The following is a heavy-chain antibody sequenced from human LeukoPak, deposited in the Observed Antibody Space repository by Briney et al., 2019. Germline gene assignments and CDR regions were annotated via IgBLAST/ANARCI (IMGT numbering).Heavy chain of an antibody. CDR1: GFTFSSYA. Sequence: GGSLRLSCVASGFTFSSYAMSWVRQAPGKGLEWVSAISGSGDKTFYADSVKGRFTLSRDNSKNTLYLQMNSLRAEDTAVYYCAKALGDGGTLDYWGQGALVTVSS. CDR3: AKALGDGGTLDY. V-gene: IGHV3-23*01. J-gene: IGHJ4*02. D-gene: IGHD4-23*01. CDR2: ISGSGDKT.